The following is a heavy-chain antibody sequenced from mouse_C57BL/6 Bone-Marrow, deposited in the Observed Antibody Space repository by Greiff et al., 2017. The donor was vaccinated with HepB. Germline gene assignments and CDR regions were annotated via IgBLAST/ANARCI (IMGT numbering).Heavy chain of an antibody. J-gene: IGHJ3*01. CDR2: INYDGSST. V-gene: IGHV5-16*01. CDR3: ARDAHYGSSYAWFAY. Sequence: EVQVVESEGGLVQPGRSMKLSCTASGFTFSDYYMAWVRQVPEKGLEWVANINYDGSSTYYLDSLKSRFIISRDNAKNILYLQMSSLKSEDTATYYCARDAHYGSSYAWFAYWGQGTLVTVSA. D-gene: IGHD1-1*01. CDR1: GFTFSDYY.